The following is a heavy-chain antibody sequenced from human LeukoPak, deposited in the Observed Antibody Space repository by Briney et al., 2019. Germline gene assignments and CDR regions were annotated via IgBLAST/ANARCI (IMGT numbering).Heavy chain of an antibody. CDR2: IYSGGST. D-gene: IGHD1-26*01. Sequence: GGSLRLSCAASGFIVSSNYMSWVRQAPGKGLEWVSVIYSGGSTYYADSVKGRFSISRDNARNSVYLQMASLRVEDTAVYYCARDPVEWELLLDYWGQGTLVTVSS. CDR1: GFIVSSNY. CDR3: ARDPVEWELLLDY. V-gene: IGHV3-53*01. J-gene: IGHJ4*02.